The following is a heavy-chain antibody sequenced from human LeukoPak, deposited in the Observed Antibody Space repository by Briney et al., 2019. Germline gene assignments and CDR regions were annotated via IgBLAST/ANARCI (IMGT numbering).Heavy chain of an antibody. V-gene: IGHV3-33*01. CDR3: ARALLYCTNGVCYSTGDYGMDV. J-gene: IGHJ6*02. Sequence: GRSLRLSCAASGFTFSSYGMHWVRQAPGKGLEWVAVIWYDGSNKYYADSVKGRFTISRDNSKNTLYLQMNSLRAEDTAVYYCARALLYCTNGVCYSTGDYGMDVWGQGTTVTVFS. CDR2: IWYDGSNK. D-gene: IGHD2-8*01. CDR1: GFTFSSYG.